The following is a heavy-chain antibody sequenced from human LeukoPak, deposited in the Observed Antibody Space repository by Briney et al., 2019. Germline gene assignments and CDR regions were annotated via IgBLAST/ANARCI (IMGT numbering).Heavy chain of an antibody. CDR1: GGSIGSGGYY. V-gene: IGHV4-39*01. Sequence: SETLSLTCTVSGGSIGSGGYYWGWLRQSPGKGLEWIGSMHYSGSTWYNPSLKSRVTISGDTSKNQVSLKVRSVTAADTAVYYCARQFDYGDYWGTFDYWGQGTLVTVSS. CDR2: MHYSGST. J-gene: IGHJ4*02. D-gene: IGHD4-17*01. CDR3: ARQFDYGDYWGTFDY.